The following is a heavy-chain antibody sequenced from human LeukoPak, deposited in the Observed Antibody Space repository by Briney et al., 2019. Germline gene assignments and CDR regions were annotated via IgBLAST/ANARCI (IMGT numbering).Heavy chain of an antibody. CDR2: IYAGGST. CDR3: ARGGGSWYCDY. D-gene: IGHD2-15*01. J-gene: IGHJ4*02. CDR1: GFTVSSHY. V-gene: IGHV3-66*01. Sequence: PGGSLRLSCAASGFTVSSHYMSWVRQAPGKGLEWVSVIYAGGSTYYADSVKGRFTISRDNSKTTLYLQMNSLRAEDTGVYYCARGGGSWYCDYWGQGTLVTVSS.